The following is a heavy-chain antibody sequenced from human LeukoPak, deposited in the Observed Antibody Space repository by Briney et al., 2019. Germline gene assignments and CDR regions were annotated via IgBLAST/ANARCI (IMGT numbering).Heavy chain of an antibody. J-gene: IGHJ4*02. CDR2: IYHSGST. CDR3: ARERGYCSSTSCYREGLDY. D-gene: IGHD2-2*01. Sequence: SETLSFTCAVSGYSISSGYYWGWIRQPPGKGLEWIGSIYHSGSTYYNPSLKSRVTISVDTSKNQFSLKLSSVTAADTAVYYCARERGYCSSTSCYREGLDYWGQGTLVTVSS. V-gene: IGHV4-38-2*02. CDR1: GYSISSGYY.